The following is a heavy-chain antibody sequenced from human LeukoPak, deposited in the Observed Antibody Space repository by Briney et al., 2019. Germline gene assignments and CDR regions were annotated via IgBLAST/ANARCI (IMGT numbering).Heavy chain of an antibody. Sequence: ASVKVSCKASGYTFTSYGISWVRQAPGQGFEWMGWISAYNGNRNYAQKLQGRVTMTTDTSTSTAYMELRSLRSDDTAVYYCARDPSVAVAGYFDYWGQGTLVTVSS. J-gene: IGHJ4*02. D-gene: IGHD6-19*01. CDR1: GYTFTSYG. V-gene: IGHV1-18*01. CDR3: ARDPSVAVAGYFDY. CDR2: ISAYNGNR.